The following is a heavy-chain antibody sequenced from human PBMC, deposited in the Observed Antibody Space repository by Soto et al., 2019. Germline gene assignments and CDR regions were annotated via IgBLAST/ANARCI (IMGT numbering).Heavy chain of an antibody. CDR3: TSCPTAVTMVRGVINDY. CDR2: IKSKTDGGTT. Sequence: EVQLVESGGGLVQPGGSLRLSCAASGFTFSNAWMNWVRQAPGKGLEWVGRIKSKTDGGTTDYAAPVKGRFTISRDDSKNTLYLQMNSLKTEDTAVYYCTSCPTAVTMVRGVINDYWGQGTLVTVSS. V-gene: IGHV3-15*07. D-gene: IGHD3-10*01. J-gene: IGHJ4*02. CDR1: GFTFSNAW.